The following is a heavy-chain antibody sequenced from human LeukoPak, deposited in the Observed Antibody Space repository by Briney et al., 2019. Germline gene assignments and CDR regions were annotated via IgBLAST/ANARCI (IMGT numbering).Heavy chain of an antibody. V-gene: IGHV3-30*02. Sequence: GGSLKLSCAASGFTFSNYGMHWVRQAPGKGLEWVAFIYYHGNNKNYADFVKGRFTISRDNSKNTLFLQMNSLRAEDTAVYYCARGNYYGSGCDFWGQGSLVTVSS. CDR2: IYYHGNNK. CDR1: GFTFSNYG. CDR3: ARGNYYGSGCDF. D-gene: IGHD3-10*01. J-gene: IGHJ4*02.